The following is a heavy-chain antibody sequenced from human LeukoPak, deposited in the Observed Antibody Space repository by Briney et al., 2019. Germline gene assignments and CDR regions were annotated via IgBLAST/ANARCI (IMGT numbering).Heavy chain of an antibody. J-gene: IGHJ4*02. V-gene: IGHV3-23*01. D-gene: IGHD6-19*01. CDR2: ISGSGGST. CDR1: GFTFSSYA. CDR3: ARDRDVWAVAGTFDY. Sequence: PGGSLRLSCAASGFTFSSYAMSWVRQAPGKGLEWASAISGSGGSTYYADSVKGRFTISRDNSKNALYLQMNSLRAEDTAVYYCARDRDVWAVAGTFDYWGQGTLVTVSS.